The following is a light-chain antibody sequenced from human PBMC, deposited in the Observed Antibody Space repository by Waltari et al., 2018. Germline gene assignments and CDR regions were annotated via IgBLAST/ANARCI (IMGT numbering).Light chain of an antibody. V-gene: IGLV2-8*01. CDR1: SSDVGGYNY. CDR3: SSYAGNNNVV. Sequence: QSALTQPPSASGSPGQSVTISCTGTSSDVGGYNYVSWYQQHPGKAPKPRIYEVSKRPSGVPDRCSGSKSGNTASLTVSGLRAEDEADYYCSSYAGNNNVVFGGGTKLTVL. J-gene: IGLJ2*01. CDR2: EVS.